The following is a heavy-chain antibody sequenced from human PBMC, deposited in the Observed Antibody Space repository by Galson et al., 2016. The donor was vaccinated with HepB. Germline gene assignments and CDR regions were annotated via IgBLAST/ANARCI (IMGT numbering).Heavy chain of an antibody. J-gene: IGHJ4*02. CDR1: GYNFAGYW. CDR2: IFPSDSDA. V-gene: IGHV5-51*01. D-gene: IGHD3-9*01. Sequence: QSGAEVKKPGESLKISCKASGYNFAGYWIGWVRQMPGKGLEWMGSIFPSDSDARYSPSFQGQVTISVDKSINIAYLQWSGLKAPDTAMYYCARGDYDILTGYLYYVDYWGQGTLVTVSS. CDR3: ARGDYDILTGYLYYVDY.